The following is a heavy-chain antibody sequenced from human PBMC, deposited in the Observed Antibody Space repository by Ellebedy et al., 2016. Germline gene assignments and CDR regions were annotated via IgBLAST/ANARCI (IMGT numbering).Heavy chain of an antibody. V-gene: IGHV3-30*14. CDR1: GFTFSSYA. CDR2: ISYDGSNK. J-gene: IGHJ4*02. CDR3: VRGGLKGDY. Sequence: GESLKISCAASGFTFSSYAMHWVRQAPGKGLEWVAVISYDGSNKYYADSVKGRFTISRDNSKNTLYLQMSSLRAEDTAVYYCVRGGLKGDYWGQGTLVTVSS. D-gene: IGHD3-16*01.